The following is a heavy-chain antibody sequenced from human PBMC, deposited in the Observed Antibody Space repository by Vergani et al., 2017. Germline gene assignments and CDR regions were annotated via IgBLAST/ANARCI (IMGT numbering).Heavy chain of an antibody. V-gene: IGHV3-53*01. CDR1: GGSFSGYY. J-gene: IGHJ6*03. CDR2: IYSGGST. Sequence: VQLQQWGAGLLKPSETLSLTCAVYGGSFSGYYWSWIRQPPGKGLEWVSVIYSGGSTYYADSVKGRFTISRDNSKNTLYLQMNSLRAEDTAVYYCARSDTAMKGNSYYYYYMDVWGKGTTVTVSS. CDR3: ARSDTAMKGNSYYYYYMDV. D-gene: IGHD5-18*01.